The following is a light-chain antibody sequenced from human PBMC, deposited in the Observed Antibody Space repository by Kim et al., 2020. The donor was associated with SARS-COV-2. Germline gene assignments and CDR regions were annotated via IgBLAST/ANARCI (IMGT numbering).Light chain of an antibody. CDR2: GAS. V-gene: IGKV3-15*01. CDR3: QQYSHWPLT. Sequence: EIVMTQSPATLSVSPGERATLSCRASQSVSSNLAWYQQKPGQAPRLFIYGASTRATGIPGRFSGSGSGTEFTLTISSLQSEDFAVYYCQQYSHWPLTFGGGTKLEI. CDR1: QSVSSN. J-gene: IGKJ4*01.